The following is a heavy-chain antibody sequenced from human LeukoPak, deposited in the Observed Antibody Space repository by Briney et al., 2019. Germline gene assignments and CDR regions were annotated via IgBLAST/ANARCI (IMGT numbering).Heavy chain of an antibody. CDR2: IIPIFGTA. CDR3: AIKLDTFGRTPNDY. J-gene: IGHJ4*02. V-gene: IGHV1-69*13. CDR1: GGTFSSYA. Sequence: SVKVSCKASGGTFSSYAISWVRQAPGQGLEWMGGIIPIFGTANYAQKFQGRVTITADESTSTAYMELSSLRSEDTAVYYCAIKLDTFGRTPNDYWGQGTLVTVSS. D-gene: IGHD2/OR15-2a*01.